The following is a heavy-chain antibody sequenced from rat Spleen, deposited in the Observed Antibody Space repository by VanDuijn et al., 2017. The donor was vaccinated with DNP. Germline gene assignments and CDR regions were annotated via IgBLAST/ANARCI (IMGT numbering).Heavy chain of an antibody. J-gene: IGHJ2*01. V-gene: IGHV5-46*01. Sequence: VQLKESGPGLVQPSQTLSLTCTVAGFSLTSYNVHWVRQAPTKGLEWVATIGTSGGNTYYRDSVRGRFSSSRDNARSTLYLQMNSLTSEDTATYYCTRDPNYGGYSERFDYWGQGVLVTVSS. CDR1: GFSLTSYN. CDR2: IGTSGGNT. D-gene: IGHD1-11*01. CDR3: TRDPNYGGYSERFDY.